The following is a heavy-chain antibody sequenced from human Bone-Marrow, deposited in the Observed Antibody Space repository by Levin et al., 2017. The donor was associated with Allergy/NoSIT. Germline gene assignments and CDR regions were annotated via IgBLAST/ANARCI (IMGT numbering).Heavy chain of an antibody. CDR1: GGSISSYY. CDR3: ARVTNLKGGAYWYFDL. Sequence: SCTVSGGSISSYYWSWIRQPPGKGLEWIGYIYYSGSTNYNPSLKSRVTISVDTSKNQFSLKLSSVTAADTAVYYCARVTNLKGGAYWYFDLWGRGTLVTVSS. D-gene: IGHD2-2*01. V-gene: IGHV4-59*01. CDR2: IYYSGST. J-gene: IGHJ2*01.